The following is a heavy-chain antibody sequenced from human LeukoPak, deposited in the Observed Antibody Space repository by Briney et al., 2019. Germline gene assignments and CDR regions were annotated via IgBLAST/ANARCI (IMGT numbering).Heavy chain of an antibody. CDR3: AKDSVVIPAGWFDP. CDR1: GFTFSSYA. J-gene: IGHJ5*02. Sequence: GGSLRLSCAASGFTFSSYAMSWVRQAPGKGLEWVSRISGSGDSTYYADSVKGRFTISRDNTKNTLYLQMNSLKAEGMALYYCAKDSVVIPAGWFDPWGQGTLVTVSS. V-gene: IGHV3-23*01. D-gene: IGHD2-2*01. CDR2: ISGSGDST.